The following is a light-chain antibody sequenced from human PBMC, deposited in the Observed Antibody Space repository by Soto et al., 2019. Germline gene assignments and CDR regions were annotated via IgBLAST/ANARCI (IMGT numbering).Light chain of an antibody. V-gene: IGKV3-11*01. Sequence: EIVSTQSPATLYLSPGESATLSCRATRSVSSYLAWYQQKPGQAPRLLIYDASSRPTDIPARFSGSGSGTDFTLTISSLEPEDFALYYCQQRSNWPITFGQGTRL. CDR3: QQRSNWPIT. CDR2: DAS. CDR1: RSVSSY. J-gene: IGKJ5*01.